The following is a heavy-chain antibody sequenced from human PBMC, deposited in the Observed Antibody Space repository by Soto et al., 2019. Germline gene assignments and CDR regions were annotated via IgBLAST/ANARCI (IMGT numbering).Heavy chain of an antibody. CDR3: ARDCIPRSGSNWAANRFDP. Sequence: QVQLVESGGGVVQPGTSLRLSCAASGFTFSSYAIHWVRQAPGKGLEWLAVISYDENSEYYADSVKGRFTISRDNSKNTLYLQVNSLRGDDTAVYYCARDCIPRSGSNWAANRFDPWGQGTLVTVSS. CDR1: GFTFSSYA. V-gene: IGHV3-30-3*01. J-gene: IGHJ5*02. CDR2: ISYDENSE. D-gene: IGHD3-10*01.